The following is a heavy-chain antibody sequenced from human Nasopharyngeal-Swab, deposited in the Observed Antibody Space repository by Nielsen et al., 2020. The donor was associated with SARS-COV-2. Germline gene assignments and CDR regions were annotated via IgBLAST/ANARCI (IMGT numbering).Heavy chain of an antibody. J-gene: IGHJ6*03. V-gene: IGHV4-34*01. CDR3: ARCFCPWKAAARWYYMDV. D-gene: IGHD6-13*01. CDR2: IYHSGST. Sequence: WIRQPPGKGLEWIGEIYHSGSTNYNPSLKSRVTMSVDTSKNQFSLKLTSVTAADTAVYYCARCFCPWKAAARWYYMDVWGKGTTVTVSS.